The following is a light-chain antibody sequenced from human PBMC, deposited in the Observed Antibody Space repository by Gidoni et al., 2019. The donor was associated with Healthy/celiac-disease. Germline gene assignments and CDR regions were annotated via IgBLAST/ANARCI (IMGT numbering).Light chain of an antibody. J-gene: IGKJ2*01. V-gene: IGKV2-28*01. CDR3: MQALQTPPYT. CDR1: QSLLHSNGYNY. Sequence: DIVMTQSPLSLPVTPGEPASISCRSSQSLLHSNGYNYLDWYLQKPGQSPQLLISLGSNGASGVPDRFSGSGSGTDFTLKISRVEAEDVGVYYCMQALQTPPYTFGQGTKLEIK. CDR2: LGS.